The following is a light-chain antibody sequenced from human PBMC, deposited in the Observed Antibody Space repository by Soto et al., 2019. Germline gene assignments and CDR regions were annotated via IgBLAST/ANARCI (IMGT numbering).Light chain of an antibody. J-gene: IGKJ5*01. Sequence: DIQMTQSPSSLSASVGDRVTITCQASQDISNYLIWYQQKPGKAPKLLIYDASDLETGVPSRFSGSGSRTGFTFTISSLQPEDFATYYCQQYESLPLTFGQGTRLEIK. V-gene: IGKV1-33*01. CDR2: DAS. CDR1: QDISNY. CDR3: QQYESLPLT.